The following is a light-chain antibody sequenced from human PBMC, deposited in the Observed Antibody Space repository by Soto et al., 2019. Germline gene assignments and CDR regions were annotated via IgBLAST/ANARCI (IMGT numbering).Light chain of an antibody. CDR2: ETS. CDR1: TGAVTSGHY. Sequence: QAVVTQEPSLTVSPGGTVTLTCASSTGAVTSGHYPYWFQQKPGQAPRTLIYETSTKQSWTPARFSGSLLGGNAVLTRSDAHPEDEADDSCLLSYPTARVFGGGTKLTVL. J-gene: IGLJ2*01. V-gene: IGLV7-46*01. CDR3: LLSYPTARV.